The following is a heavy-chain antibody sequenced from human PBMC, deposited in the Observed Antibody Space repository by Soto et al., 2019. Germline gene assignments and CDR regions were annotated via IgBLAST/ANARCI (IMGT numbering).Heavy chain of an antibody. D-gene: IGHD2-2*01. CDR2: IIPIFGTA. Sequence: QVQLVQSGAEVKKPGSSVKVSCKASGGTFSSYAISWVRQAPGQGLEWMGGIIPIFGTANYAQKFQGRVTICGDESTSQTYMTRGSLGSEEKAWVYCAGSRYCSGPSGPASALGYDSYRLDVWGQGATVTVSS. CDR3: AGSRYCSGPSGPASALGYDSYRLDV. J-gene: IGHJ6*02. V-gene: IGHV1-69*12. CDR1: GGTFSSYA.